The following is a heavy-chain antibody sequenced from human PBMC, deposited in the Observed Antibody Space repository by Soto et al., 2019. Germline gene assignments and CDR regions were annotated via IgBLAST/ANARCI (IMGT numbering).Heavy chain of an antibody. Sequence: SETLSLTCTVPGGSISTYDWSWIRQPPGKGLEWIGYIYYDGGTSYNPSLRSRVTISVDTSKNQFSLILSSVTSADTAVYYCARHLRGNWNDQDWFDPWGQGTLVTVSS. D-gene: IGHD1-1*01. CDR3: ARHLRGNWNDQDWFDP. V-gene: IGHV4-59*01. CDR2: IYYDGGT. J-gene: IGHJ5*02. CDR1: GGSISTYD.